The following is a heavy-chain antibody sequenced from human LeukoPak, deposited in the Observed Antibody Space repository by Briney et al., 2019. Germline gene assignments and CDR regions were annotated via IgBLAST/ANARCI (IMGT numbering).Heavy chain of an antibody. CDR1: GITLSNYG. J-gene: IGHJ4*02. Sequence: GGSLRLSCVVSGITLSNYGMSWVRQTPGKGLEWVAGISGSGDRTNYADSVRGRFTISRDNYKNTLYLQMNSLRAEDTAVYFCAKRGVVIRVILVGFHKEAYYFDSWGQGARVTVSS. CDR2: ISGSGDRT. D-gene: IGHD3-22*01. V-gene: IGHV3-23*01. CDR3: AKRGVVIRVILVGFHKEAYYFDS.